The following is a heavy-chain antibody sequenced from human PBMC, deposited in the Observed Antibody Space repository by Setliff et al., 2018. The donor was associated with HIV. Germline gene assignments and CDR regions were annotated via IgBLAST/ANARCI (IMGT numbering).Heavy chain of an antibody. CDR2: ISSDGGST. CDR1: GFTFSRNA. CDR3: ASGRGAKGGYDYFGS. D-gene: IGHD5-12*01. Sequence: PGGSLRLSCAVSGFTFSRNAMHWVRQAPGKGLEYVSAISSDGGSTFYADSVKGRFSISRDNSKNTLYLQMGSLRNEDMAVYYCASGRGAKGGYDYFGSWGQGTLVTVSS. J-gene: IGHJ4*02. V-gene: IGHV3-64*02.